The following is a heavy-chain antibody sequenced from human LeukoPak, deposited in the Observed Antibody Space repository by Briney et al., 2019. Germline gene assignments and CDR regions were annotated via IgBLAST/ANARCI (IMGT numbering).Heavy chain of an antibody. V-gene: IGHV1-46*01. CDR1: GYTFTSYY. D-gene: IGHD2-15*01. J-gene: IGHJ4*02. Sequence: ASVKVSCKASGYTFTSYYMHWVRQAPGQGLEWMGIINPSGGSTSYAQKFQGRVTMTRDTSTSTVYMELSSLRSEDTAVYYCVRDKGSGLDPYYFDYWGQGTLVTVSS. CDR3: VRDKGSGLDPYYFDY. CDR2: INPSGGST.